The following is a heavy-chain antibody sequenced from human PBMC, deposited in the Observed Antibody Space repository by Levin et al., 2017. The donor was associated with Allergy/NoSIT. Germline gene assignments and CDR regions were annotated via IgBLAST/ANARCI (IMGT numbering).Heavy chain of an antibody. Sequence: ASMKVSCKASGYTFTGYYMHWVRQAPGQGLEWMGRINPNSGDINYAQNFQGRVTMTRDTSISTAYMELSGLRSDDTAVYYCARELRLEYFFDYWGQGTLVRVSS. CDR2: INPNSGDI. D-gene: IGHD1-1*01. J-gene: IGHJ4*02. V-gene: IGHV1-2*06. CDR1: GYTFTGYY. CDR3: ARELRLEYFFDY.